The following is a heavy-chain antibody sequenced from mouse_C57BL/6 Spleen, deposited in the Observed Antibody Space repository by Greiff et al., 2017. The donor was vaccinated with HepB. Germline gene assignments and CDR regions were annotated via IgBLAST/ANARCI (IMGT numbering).Heavy chain of an antibody. V-gene: IGHV1-81*01. CDR3: ARVGNYGNVYYAMDY. J-gene: IGHJ4*01. D-gene: IGHD2-1*01. CDR1: GYTFTSYG. Sequence: QVQLQQSGAELARPGASVKLSCKASGYTFTSYGISWVKQRTGQGLEWIGEIYPRSGNTYYNEKFKGKATLTADKSSSTAYMELRSLTSEDSAVYFCARVGNYGNVYYAMDYWGQGTSVTVSS. CDR2: IYPRSGNT.